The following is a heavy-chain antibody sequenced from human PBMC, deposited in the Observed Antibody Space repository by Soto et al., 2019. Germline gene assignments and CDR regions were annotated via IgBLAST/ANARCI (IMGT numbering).Heavy chain of an antibody. CDR3: AKESRKTQRGLYGGDFGH. CDR2: ISGSGGST. D-gene: IGHD3-10*02. CDR1: GFTFSSYA. Sequence: EVQLLESGGGLVQPGGSLRLSCAASGFTFSSYAMSWVRQAPGKGLEWVSAISGSGGSTYYADTVKGRFTISRNNSKNTPHREMNSLKAGDTGVYYCAKESRKTQRGLYGGDFGHRGQGTLVNVS. J-gene: IGHJ4*02. V-gene: IGHV3-23*01.